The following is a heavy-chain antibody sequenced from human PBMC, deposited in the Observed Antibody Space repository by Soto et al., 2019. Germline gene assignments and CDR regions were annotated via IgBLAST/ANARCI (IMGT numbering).Heavy chain of an antibody. J-gene: IGHJ6*02. CDR1: GGTFSSYA. CDR3: ANILSAHLAEAYGMDV. D-gene: IGHD6-13*01. CDR2: IIPIFGTA. Sequence: QVQLVQSWAEVKKPGSSVKVSCKASGGTFSSYAISWVRQAPGQGLEWMGGIIPIFGTANYAQKFQGRVTSTADESTSTAYMELSSLKYEDTEVYYCANILSAHLAEAYGMDVWGQGTTVTVSS. V-gene: IGHV1-69*01.